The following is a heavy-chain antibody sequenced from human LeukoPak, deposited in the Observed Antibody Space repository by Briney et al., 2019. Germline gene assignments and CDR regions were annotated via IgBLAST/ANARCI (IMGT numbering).Heavy chain of an antibody. J-gene: IGHJ4*02. CDR1: GFTFDDYA. CDR2: ISWNSGSI. Sequence: PGGSLRLSCAASGFTFDDYAMHWVRQAPGKGLEWVSGISWNSGSIGYADSVKGRFTISRDNAKNSLYLQMNSLRAEDMALYYCAKDRYYDSSGAWDYWGQGTLVTVSS. D-gene: IGHD3-22*01. CDR3: AKDRYYDSSGAWDY. V-gene: IGHV3-9*03.